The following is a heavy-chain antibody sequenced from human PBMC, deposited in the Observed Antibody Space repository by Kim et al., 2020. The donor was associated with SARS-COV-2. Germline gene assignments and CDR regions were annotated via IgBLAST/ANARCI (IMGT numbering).Heavy chain of an antibody. J-gene: IGHJ6*04. D-gene: IGHD4-17*01. Sequence: GGSLRLSCAASGFTFSSYGMHWVRQAPGKGLEWVAVISYDGSNKYYADSVKGRFTISRDNSKNTLYLQMNSLRAEDTAVYYCARDPSVTTGTYYYYGMDVWGEGTTVTVSS. CDR3: ARDPSVTTGTYYYYGMDV. V-gene: IGHV3-33*05. CDR2: ISYDGSNK. CDR1: GFTFSSYG.